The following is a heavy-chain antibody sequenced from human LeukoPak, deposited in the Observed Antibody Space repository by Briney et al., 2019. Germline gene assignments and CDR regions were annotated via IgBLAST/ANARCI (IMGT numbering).Heavy chain of an antibody. CDR3: ARALPPPEYYYYMDV. Sequence: PSETLSLTCTVSGGSISSSSYYWGWIRQPPGKGLEWIGSIYYSGSTYYNPSLKSRVTISVDTSKNQFSLKLSSVTAADTAVYYCARALPPPEYYYYMDVWGKGTTVTVSS. V-gene: IGHV4-39*07. CDR2: IYYSGST. CDR1: GGSISSSSYY. J-gene: IGHJ6*03.